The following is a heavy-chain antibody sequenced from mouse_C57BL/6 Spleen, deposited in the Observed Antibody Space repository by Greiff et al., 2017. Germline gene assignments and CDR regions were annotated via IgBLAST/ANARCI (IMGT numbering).Heavy chain of an antibody. CDR2: IYPRSGNT. CDR3: ARFGSSYAMDY. D-gene: IGHD1-1*01. CDR1: GYTFTSYG. J-gene: IGHJ4*01. V-gene: IGHV1-81*01. Sequence: QVQLKQSGAELARPGASVKLSCKASGYTFTSYGISWVKQRTGQGLEWIGEIYPRSGNTSYNEKFKGKATLTADKSSSTAYMQLSSLTSEDSAVYFCARFGSSYAMDYWGQGTSVTVSS.